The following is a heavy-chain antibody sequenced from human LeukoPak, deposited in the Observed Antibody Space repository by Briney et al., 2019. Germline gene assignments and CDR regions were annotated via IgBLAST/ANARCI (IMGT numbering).Heavy chain of an antibody. CDR1: GFTFRSYW. CDR2: VIRDGSFT. D-gene: IGHD3-3*01. Sequence: GGSLRLSCAASGFTFRSYWMHWVRQAPGKGLEWVSRVIRDGSFTNYADSVKGRLTISRDNSKNTLYLQMSSLTPDDTAVYYCARGVTEDRGVAQFDSWGQGTPVTVSS. CDR3: ARGVTEDRGVAQFDS. J-gene: IGHJ4*02. V-gene: IGHV3-74*01.